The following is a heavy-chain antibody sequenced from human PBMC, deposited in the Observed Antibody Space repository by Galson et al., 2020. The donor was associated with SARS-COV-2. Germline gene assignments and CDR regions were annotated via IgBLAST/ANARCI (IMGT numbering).Heavy chain of an antibody. J-gene: IGHJ4*02. D-gene: IGHD3-10*01. V-gene: IGHV3-23*01. CDR3: AKDTYGSGSSPFDY. CDR1: GFTFSDYF. CDR2: IGGSSSPI. Sequence: GGSLRLSCAASGFTFSDYFMNWVRQAPEKGLEWVSAIGGSSSPIYYADSVKGRFTISRDNSKNTLYLQMNSLRAEDTAVYYCAKDTYGSGSSPFDYWGQGTLVTVSS.